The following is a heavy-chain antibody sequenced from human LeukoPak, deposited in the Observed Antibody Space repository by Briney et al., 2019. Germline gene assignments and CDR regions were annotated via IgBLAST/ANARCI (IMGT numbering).Heavy chain of an antibody. J-gene: IGHJ5*02. CDR2: IRYDGSNK. CDR1: GFTFSTYG. D-gene: IGHD6-19*01. Sequence: GGSLRLSCAASGFTFSTYGIHWVRQALGKGLEWVAFIRYDGSNKYYADSVKGRFTISRDNSKNTLYLQMNSLRAEDTAVYYCARAGAAVADWRWFDPWGQGTLVTVSS. CDR3: ARAGAAVADWRWFDP. V-gene: IGHV3-30*02.